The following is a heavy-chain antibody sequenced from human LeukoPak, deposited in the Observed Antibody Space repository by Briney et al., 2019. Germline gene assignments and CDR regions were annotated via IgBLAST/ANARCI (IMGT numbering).Heavy chain of an antibody. Sequence: SETLSLTCTVSGGSISSSTYYWGWIRQPPGKGLEWIGSITYSGSTYYNPSLKSRVTISVDTSKNQFSLKLISVTAADTAVYYCARDLDYYDSTWFDPWGQGTLVTVSS. J-gene: IGHJ5*02. CDR2: ITYSGST. D-gene: IGHD3-22*01. CDR1: GGSISSSTYY. CDR3: ARDLDYYDSTWFDP. V-gene: IGHV4-39*07.